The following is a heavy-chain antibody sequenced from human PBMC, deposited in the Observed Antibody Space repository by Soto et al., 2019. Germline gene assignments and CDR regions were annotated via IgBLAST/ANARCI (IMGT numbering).Heavy chain of an antibody. CDR3: ARYPNSLKNWFDP. J-gene: IGHJ5*02. CDR1: GRTSSNYA. D-gene: IGHD3-16*02. V-gene: IGHV1-69*06. CDR2: ITPIFDTT. Sequence: QIHLVQSGAEVKKPGSSVKISCKASGRTSSNYAISWVRQAPGQGLEWMGGITPIFDTTNYAQKFQGRLTITADTSTSTAGMELSGLRSDDTAIYFCARYPNSLKNWFDPWGQGTLVTVSS.